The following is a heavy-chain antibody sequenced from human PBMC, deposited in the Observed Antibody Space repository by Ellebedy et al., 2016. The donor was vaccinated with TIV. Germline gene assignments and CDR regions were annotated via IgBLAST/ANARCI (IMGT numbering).Heavy chain of an antibody. D-gene: IGHD5-18*01. V-gene: IGHV1-2*04. CDR1: GYTLTELS. Sequence: AASVKVSCKVSGYTLTELSMHWVRQAPGKGLEWMGWINPNSGGTSYAQKFQGWVTMTRDTSISTAYMELTRLTSDDTAVYYCARGFARGYIYGYGDYWGQGTLVTVSS. CDR2: INPNSGGT. CDR3: ARGFARGYIYGYGDY. J-gene: IGHJ4*02.